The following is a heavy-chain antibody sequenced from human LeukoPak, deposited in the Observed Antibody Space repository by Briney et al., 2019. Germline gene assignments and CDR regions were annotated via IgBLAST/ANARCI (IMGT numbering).Heavy chain of an antibody. CDR2: IYYSGST. CDR3: ARVGAMVFDGIDY. CDR1: GGSISSYY. J-gene: IGHJ4*02. Sequence: SETLSLTCTVSGGSISSYYWSWIRQPPGKGLEWIGYIYYSGSTNYNPSLKSRVTISVDTSKHQFSLRLSSVTAADTAVYYCARVGAMVFDGIDYWGQGTLVTVSS. V-gene: IGHV4-59*01. D-gene: IGHD5-18*01.